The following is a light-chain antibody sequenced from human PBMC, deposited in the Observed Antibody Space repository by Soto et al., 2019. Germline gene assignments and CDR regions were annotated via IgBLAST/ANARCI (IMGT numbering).Light chain of an antibody. J-gene: IGKJ1*01. Sequence: DIQMTQSRSTLSASVGDRVTITCRASQSISSWLAWYQQKPGKAPKLLIYKASSLESGVPSRFSGSRSGTEFTLTISSLQPDDFATYYCQQFNNYPWTFGQGTRVEIK. CDR1: QSISSW. CDR2: KAS. CDR3: QQFNNYPWT. V-gene: IGKV1-5*03.